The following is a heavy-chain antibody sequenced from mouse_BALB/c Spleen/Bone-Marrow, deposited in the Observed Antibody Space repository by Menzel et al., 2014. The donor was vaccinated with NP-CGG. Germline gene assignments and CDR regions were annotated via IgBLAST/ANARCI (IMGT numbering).Heavy chain of an antibody. Sequence: DVQLVESGGGLVKPGGSLKLSCAASGFAFSSYDMSWVRQTPEKRLEWVAYISSDGGSTYYPDTVKGRFTISRDNAKNTLYLQMSSLKSEDTAMYYCARPLYYYGSSPFYAMDYWGQGTSVTVSS. J-gene: IGHJ4*01. V-gene: IGHV5-12-1*01. CDR3: ARPLYYYGSSPFYAMDY. CDR2: ISSDGGST. CDR1: GFAFSSYD. D-gene: IGHD1-1*01.